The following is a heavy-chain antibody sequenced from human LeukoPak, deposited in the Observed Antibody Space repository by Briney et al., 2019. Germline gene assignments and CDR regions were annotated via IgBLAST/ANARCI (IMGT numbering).Heavy chain of an antibody. Sequence: GGSLRLSCATSGFTFSSYAMSWVRQAPGKGLEWVSAISGSGGSTYYADSVKGRFTISRDNSKNTLYLQMNSLRAEDTAVYYCAGTTVTTPGYYYYGMDVWGQGTTVTVSS. J-gene: IGHJ6*02. CDR2: ISGSGGST. V-gene: IGHV3-23*01. CDR1: GFTFSSYA. D-gene: IGHD4-17*01. CDR3: AGTTVTTPGYYYYGMDV.